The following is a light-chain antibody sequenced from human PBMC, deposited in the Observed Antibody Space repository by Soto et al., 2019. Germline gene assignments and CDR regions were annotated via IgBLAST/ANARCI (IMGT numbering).Light chain of an antibody. CDR3: QQYDRSLT. J-gene: IGKJ4*01. V-gene: IGKV3-20*01. CDR1: QSVSSY. Sequence: EIVSTQSPATLSLSPGERATLSCRTSQSVSSYLAWYQQKPGQAPRLLMYGASPRASGIPDRFSGSGSGTDFTLTISRLEPEDFAVYYCQQYDRSLTFGGGTKVDI. CDR2: GAS.